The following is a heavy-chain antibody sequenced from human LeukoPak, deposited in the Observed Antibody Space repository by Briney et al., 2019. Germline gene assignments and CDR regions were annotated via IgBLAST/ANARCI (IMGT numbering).Heavy chain of an antibody. J-gene: IGHJ4*02. CDR3: AKIYDFWSAYWSYFNY. CDR1: GYTFTGYD. V-gene: IGHV1-8*01. CDR2: MNPNSGNT. D-gene: IGHD3-3*01. Sequence: ASVKVSCKASGYTFTGYDINWVRQATGQGLEWMGWMNPNSGNTGYAQKFQGRVTMTRNTSISTAYMELSSLRSEDTAVYYCAKIYDFWSAYWSYFNYWGQETLVTVSP.